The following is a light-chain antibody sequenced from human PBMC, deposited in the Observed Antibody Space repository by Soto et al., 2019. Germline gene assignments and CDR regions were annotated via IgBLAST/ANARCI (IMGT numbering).Light chain of an antibody. Sequence: DIQMTQSPSTLSASIGDRVTITCRASQSVNNWLAWYQQKPGKAPKLLIFDASTLEVGVPSRFSGSGSGTEFTLTISSLQPDDFATYYCQQQNTLGQGTKLEIK. CDR2: DAS. V-gene: IGKV1-5*01. CDR1: QSVNNW. CDR3: QQQNT. J-gene: IGKJ2*01.